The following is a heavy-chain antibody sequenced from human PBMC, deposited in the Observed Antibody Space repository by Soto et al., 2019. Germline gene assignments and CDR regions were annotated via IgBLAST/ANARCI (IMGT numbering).Heavy chain of an antibody. J-gene: IGHJ4*02. CDR1: GFIFSTYW. CDR3: ARRNEDWGLDH. Sequence: EVQLVESGGGLVQPGGSLRLSCAASGFIFSTYWMHWVRQAPGKGLVWVSRISSDGSTTTYADSVKGRFTISRDNAKNTLYLQMNSLRAEDTAVYYCARRNEDWGLDHWGQGTLVTVSS. V-gene: IGHV3-74*01. CDR2: ISSDGSTT. D-gene: IGHD7-27*01.